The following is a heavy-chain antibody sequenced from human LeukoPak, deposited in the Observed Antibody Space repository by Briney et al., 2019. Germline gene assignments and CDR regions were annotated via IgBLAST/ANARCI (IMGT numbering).Heavy chain of an antibody. CDR3: ARGPLRYFDWSRNYFDY. J-gene: IGHJ4*02. CDR1: GYTFTSYY. D-gene: IGHD3-9*01. CDR2: ISAYNGNT. V-gene: IGHV1-18*04. Sequence: ASVKVSCKASGYTFTSYYMHWVRQAPGQGLEWMGWISAYNGNTNYAQKLQGRVTMTTDTSTSTAYMELRSLRSDDTAVYYCARGPLRYFDWSRNYFDYWGQGTLVTVSS.